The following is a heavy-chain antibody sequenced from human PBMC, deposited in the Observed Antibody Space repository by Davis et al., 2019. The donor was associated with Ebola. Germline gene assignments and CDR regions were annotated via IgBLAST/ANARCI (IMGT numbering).Heavy chain of an antibody. CDR2: IQSDGSNK. Sequence: GESLKISCAASGFTFSYSGMHWVRQAPGKGLEWVAFIQSDGSNKYYADSVKGRFTISRDNSKNTLYLQMGSLTAEDTAVYYCVKVLPGYATLLDSWGQGSLVTVSS. CDR3: VKVLPGYATLLDS. CDR1: GFTFSYSG. V-gene: IGHV3-30*02. J-gene: IGHJ4*02. D-gene: IGHD3-16*01.